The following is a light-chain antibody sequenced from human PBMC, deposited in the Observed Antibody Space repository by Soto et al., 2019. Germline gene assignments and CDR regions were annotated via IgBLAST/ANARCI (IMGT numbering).Light chain of an antibody. Sequence: EIVMTQSPATLSVSPGERATLSCRASQSISSELAWYQQRPGQPPRLLIYGASTRATGVPDRFTGSGSGSDFTLTISGLQSEDLAVYYCKQGHNWPLTFGQGTRLEI. V-gene: IGKV3-15*01. CDR1: QSISSE. J-gene: IGKJ2*01. CDR3: KQGHNWPLT. CDR2: GAS.